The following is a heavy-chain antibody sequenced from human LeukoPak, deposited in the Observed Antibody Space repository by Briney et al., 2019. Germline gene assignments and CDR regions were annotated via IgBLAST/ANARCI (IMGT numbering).Heavy chain of an antibody. CDR1: GFTFSSYA. Sequence: GGSLRLSCAASGFTFSSYAMSWVRQAPGKGLEWVSTISGSGGSTYYADSVKGRFTISRDNSKNTLYLQMNSLRAEDTAVYYCAKAGAVAHFQHWGQGTLVTVSS. D-gene: IGHD6-19*01. CDR2: ISGSGGST. J-gene: IGHJ1*01. CDR3: AKAGAVAHFQH. V-gene: IGHV3-23*01.